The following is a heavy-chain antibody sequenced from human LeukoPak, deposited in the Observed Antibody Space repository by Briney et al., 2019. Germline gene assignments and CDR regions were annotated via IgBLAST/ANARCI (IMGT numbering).Heavy chain of an antibody. Sequence: PGGSLRLSCAASGFTFSSYWMTWVRQASGKGLEWIGSIYHSGSTYYNPSLKSRVTISVDTSKNQFSLKLSSVTAADTAVYYCARESWFGEWRGYYFDYWGQGTLVTVSS. CDR2: IYHSGST. V-gene: IGHV4-38-2*02. J-gene: IGHJ4*02. CDR3: ARESWFGEWRGYYFDY. D-gene: IGHD3-10*01. CDR1: GFTFSSYW.